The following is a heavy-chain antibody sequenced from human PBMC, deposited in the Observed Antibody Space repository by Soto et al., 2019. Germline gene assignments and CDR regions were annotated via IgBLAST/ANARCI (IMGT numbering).Heavy chain of an antibody. CDR2: ISGSGGST. D-gene: IGHD3-22*01. J-gene: IGHJ4*02. CDR1: GFTFSSYA. V-gene: IGHV3-23*01. Sequence: GGSLRLSCAASGFTFSSYAMSWVRQAPGKGLEWVSAISGSGGSTYYADSVKGRFTISRDNSKNTLYLQMNSLRAEDTAVYYCAKDWGPFGYYDSSGYFEVYWRQGTLVTVSS. CDR3: AKDWGPFGYYDSSGYFEVY.